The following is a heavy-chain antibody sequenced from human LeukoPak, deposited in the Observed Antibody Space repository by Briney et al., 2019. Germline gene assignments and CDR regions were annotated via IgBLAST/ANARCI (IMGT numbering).Heavy chain of an antibody. J-gene: IGHJ5*02. D-gene: IGHD3-10*01. CDR2: INPNSGGT. CDR3: ARMARGVKMFDP. V-gene: IGHV1-2*02. Sequence: ASVKVSCTASGYTFTPYYMHWVRQAPGQRLEWMGWINPNSGGTNYAQKFQGRVTMTTDTSISTAYMELSRLRSDDTAVYYCARMARGVKMFDPWGQGTLVTVSS. CDR1: GYTFTPYY.